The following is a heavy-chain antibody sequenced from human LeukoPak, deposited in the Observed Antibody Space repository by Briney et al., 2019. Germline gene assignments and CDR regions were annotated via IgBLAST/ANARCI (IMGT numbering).Heavy chain of an antibody. J-gene: IGHJ4*02. Sequence: GASVKVSCKASGGTFSSYTISWVRQAPGQGLEWMGRIIPILGIANYAQKFQGRVTITADKSTSAAYMELSSLRSEDTAVYYCARDAGTTRGHTIDYWGQGTLVTVSS. D-gene: IGHD1-1*01. CDR2: IIPILGIA. CDR3: ARDAGTTRGHTIDY. CDR1: GGTFSSYT. V-gene: IGHV1-69*04.